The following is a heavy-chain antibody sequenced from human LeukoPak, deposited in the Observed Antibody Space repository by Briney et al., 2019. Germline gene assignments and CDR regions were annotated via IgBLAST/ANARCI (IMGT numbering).Heavy chain of an antibody. D-gene: IGHD6-19*01. CDR2: ISADGANT. CDR1: AFTFSSHA. Sequence: GGSLRLSCAASAFTFSSHAMSWVRQTPGKRLEWVSGISADGANTLYADSVKGRFTISRDNSKNTLYLQMNSLRAEDTAVYYCARDQISSGSSFDYWGQGTLVTVSS. V-gene: IGHV3-23*01. J-gene: IGHJ4*02. CDR3: ARDQISSGSSFDY.